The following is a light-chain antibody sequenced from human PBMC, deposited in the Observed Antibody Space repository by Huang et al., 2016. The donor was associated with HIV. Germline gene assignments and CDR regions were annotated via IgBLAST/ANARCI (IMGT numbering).Light chain of an antibody. V-gene: IGKV3-15*01. CDR1: QSVSRK. CDR3: QQNDKWPPWT. J-gene: IGKJ1*01. Sequence: EVVMTQSPATLSVSPGKRATLSCRASQSVSRKLAWYQQKPGQAPRLLIYDASTRATDIPAKFSGGGSGTEFTLNISSVQSEDFAIYYCQQNDKWPPWTFGQGTKVELK. CDR2: DAS.